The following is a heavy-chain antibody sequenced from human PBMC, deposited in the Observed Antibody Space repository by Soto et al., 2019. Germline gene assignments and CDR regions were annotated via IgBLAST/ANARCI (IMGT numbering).Heavy chain of an antibody. D-gene: IGHD3-16*02. J-gene: IGHJ6*02. Sequence: GGSLILSCAASGFTVISNYMSWVRQAPGKGLEWVSVIYSGGSTYYADSVKGRFTISRDNSKNTLYLQMNSLRAEDTAVYYCARDYRVHYYYYGMDVWGQGT. CDR1: GFTVISNY. V-gene: IGHV3-66*01. CDR3: ARDYRVHYYYYGMDV. CDR2: IYSGGST.